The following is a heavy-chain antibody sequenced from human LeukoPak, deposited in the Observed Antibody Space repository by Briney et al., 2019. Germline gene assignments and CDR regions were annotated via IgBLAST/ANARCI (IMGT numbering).Heavy chain of an antibody. CDR3: ARDLQDIVLVPAADY. CDR2: ISYDGSNK. CDR1: GFTFSSYA. Sequence: GRSLRLSCAASGFTFSSYAMHWVRQAPGKGLEWVAVISYDGSNKYYADSVKGRFTISRDNSKNTLYLQMNSLKAEDTAVYYCARDLQDIVLVPAADYWGQGTLVTVSS. J-gene: IGHJ4*02. D-gene: IGHD2-2*01. V-gene: IGHV3-30*04.